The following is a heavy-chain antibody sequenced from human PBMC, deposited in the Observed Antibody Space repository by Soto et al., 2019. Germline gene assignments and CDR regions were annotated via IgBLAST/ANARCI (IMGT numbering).Heavy chain of an antibody. Sequence: QVQLVESGGGLVKPGGSLRLSCAASGFTFSDSYMSWVRQAPGKGLEWVSHISSSGTTIYYADSVKGRFTISRDNAKNALYLQMSSLRAEDTAVYYFARVCSSATCYSGGVWGKGTTVTVSS. CDR3: ARVCSSATCYSGGV. V-gene: IGHV3-11*01. CDR1: GFTFSDSY. D-gene: IGHD2-2*01. J-gene: IGHJ6*04. CDR2: ISSSGTTI.